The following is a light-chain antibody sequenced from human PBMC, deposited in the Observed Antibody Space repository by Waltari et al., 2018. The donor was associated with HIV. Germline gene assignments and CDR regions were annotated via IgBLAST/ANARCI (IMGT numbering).Light chain of an antibody. J-gene: IGLJ2*01. CDR1: SFSAYLSTF. V-gene: IGLV2-14*01. CDR3: ATHSTTDFLL. Sequence: HSALTQPASVSGSPGQSVTISCSGTSFSAYLSTFVPWYQQHPGKAPRLIPYGFVNRSPGIPYRFSGSKSDATASLTISGLQSDDEAFYYCATHSTTDFLLFGGGTKLTVL. CDR2: GFV.